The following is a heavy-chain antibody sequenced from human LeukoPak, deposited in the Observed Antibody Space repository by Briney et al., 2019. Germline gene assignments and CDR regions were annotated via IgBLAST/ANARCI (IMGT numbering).Heavy chain of an antibody. V-gene: IGHV6-1*01. CDR2: TYYRSKWYN. D-gene: IGHD2-2*01. CDR3: AREYQRGTLY. CDR1: GDSVSSNSAA. J-gene: IGHJ4*02. Sequence: SQTLSLTCAISGDSVSSNSAARNWIRQSPSRGLEWLGRTYYRSKWYNDYAVSVQSRITIIPDTSKNQFSLHLNSVTPEDTAVYSCAREYQRGTLYWGQGTLVTVSS.